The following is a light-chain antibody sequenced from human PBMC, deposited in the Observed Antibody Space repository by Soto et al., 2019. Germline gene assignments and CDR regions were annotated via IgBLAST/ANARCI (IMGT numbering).Light chain of an antibody. CDR3: QSYDSSLSRV. Sequence: QYVLTQPPSESGAPGQRVTISCTGSSSNIGAGYDVHWYQQLPGTAPKLLIYGNSNRPSGVPDRFSGSKSGTSASLAITGLQAEDEADYYCQSYDSSLSRVFGGGTKLTVL. CDR1: SSNIGAGYD. V-gene: IGLV1-40*01. CDR2: GNS. J-gene: IGLJ2*01.